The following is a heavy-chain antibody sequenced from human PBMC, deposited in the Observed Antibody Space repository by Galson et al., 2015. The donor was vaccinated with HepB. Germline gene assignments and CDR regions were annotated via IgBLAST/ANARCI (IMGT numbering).Heavy chain of an antibody. J-gene: IGHJ4*02. CDR1: GFTFSSYG. Sequence: SLRLSCAASGFTFSSYGMHWVRQAPGKGLEWVAVISSDGSNTYYADSVKGRFTISRVNSKNTLYLQMNSLRAEDTAVYYCAKDWRGDFWSGYFDYWGQGTLCTVSS. D-gene: IGHD3-3*01. V-gene: IGHV3-30*18. CDR2: ISSDGSNT. CDR3: AKDWRGDFWSGYFDY.